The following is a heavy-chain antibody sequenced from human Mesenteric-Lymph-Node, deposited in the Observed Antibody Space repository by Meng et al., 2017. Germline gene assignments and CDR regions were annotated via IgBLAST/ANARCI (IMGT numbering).Heavy chain of an antibody. CDR2: IYYSGST. CDR1: GGSNSIGDYY. V-gene: IGHV4-30-4*01. J-gene: IGHJ5*02. D-gene: IGHD4-17*01. Sequence: VDLRELGHGLVPPSQTLSLTCNVTGGSNSIGDYYWSWIRQPPGKGLEWIGYIYYSGSTSSNASLKSRVTISIDRSKNQFSLKLSSVTAADTAVYYCARDRKHYGERGWFDPWGQGTLVTVSS. CDR3: ARDRKHYGERGWFDP.